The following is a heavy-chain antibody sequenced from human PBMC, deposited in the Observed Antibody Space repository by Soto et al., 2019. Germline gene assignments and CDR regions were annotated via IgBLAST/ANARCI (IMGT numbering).Heavy chain of an antibody. CDR3: ARDGGYCSSTSCYKDWFDP. V-gene: IGHV1-18*01. J-gene: IGHJ5*02. CDR2: ISAYNGNT. D-gene: IGHD2-2*02. CDR1: GYTFTSYG. Sequence: QVQLVQSGAEVKKPGASVKVSCKASGYTFTSYGISWVRQAPGQGLEWMGWISAYNGNTNYAQKLQGRVTMTTDTSTSTAYMELRSLRSDATAVYYCARDGGYCSSTSCYKDWFDPWGQGTLVTVSS.